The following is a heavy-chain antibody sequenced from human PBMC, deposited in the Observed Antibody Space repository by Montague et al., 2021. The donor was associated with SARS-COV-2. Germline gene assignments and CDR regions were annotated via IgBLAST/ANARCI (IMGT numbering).Heavy chain of an antibody. CDR3: ARAPIYRSSWYAYFDY. Sequence: SETLSLTCTVSGDSMNNYYWSWIRQPPGKGLEWIGYINYSGSTHYNPSLRSRVTLSKDTSKNQFSLRLTSVTAADTAMYFCARAPIYRSSWYAYFDYWGQGTLVTASS. V-gene: IGHV4-59*01. J-gene: IGHJ4*02. D-gene: IGHD6-13*01. CDR1: GDSMNNYY. CDR2: INYSGST.